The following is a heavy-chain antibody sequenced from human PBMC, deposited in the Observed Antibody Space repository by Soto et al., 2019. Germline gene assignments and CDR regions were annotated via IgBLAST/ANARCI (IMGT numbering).Heavy chain of an antibody. CDR2: ISYDGSNK. CDR1: GFTFSSYG. Sequence: PGGSLRLSCAASGFTFSSYGMHWVRQAPGKGLEWVAVISYDGSNKYYADSVKGRSTISRDNSKNTLYLQMNSLRAEDTAVYYCAKVPTTVTTNYYFDYWGQGTLVTVSS. J-gene: IGHJ4*02. V-gene: IGHV3-30*18. D-gene: IGHD4-17*01. CDR3: AKVPTTVTTNYYFDY.